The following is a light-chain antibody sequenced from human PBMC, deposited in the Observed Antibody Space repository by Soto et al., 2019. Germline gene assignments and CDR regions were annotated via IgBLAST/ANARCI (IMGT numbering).Light chain of an antibody. V-gene: IGKV3-20*01. CDR1: QSVTSTS. CDR3: QLYCSSPMYT. Sequence: EIVLSQSPGPLSLSPGERATLSCRASQSVTSTSLSWYQQKTGQAPRLLIYGADNRATGIPDRFSGRGSGTDFTLTISRLEPEDFAVYYCQLYCSSPMYTLGQGT. J-gene: IGKJ2*01. CDR2: GAD.